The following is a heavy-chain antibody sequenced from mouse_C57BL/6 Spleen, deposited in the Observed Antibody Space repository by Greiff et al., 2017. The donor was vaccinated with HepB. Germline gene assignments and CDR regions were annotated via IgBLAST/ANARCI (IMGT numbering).Heavy chain of an antibody. Sequence: VQLKESGAELARPGASVKMSCKASGYTFTSYTMHWVKQRPGQGLEWIGYINPSSGYTKYNQKFKDKATLTADKSSSTAYMQLSSLTSEDSAVYYCARDYDETVPFAYWGQGTLVTVSA. CDR1: GYTFTSYT. CDR3: ARDYDETVPFAY. J-gene: IGHJ3*01. V-gene: IGHV1-4*01. CDR2: INPSSGYT. D-gene: IGHD2-4*01.